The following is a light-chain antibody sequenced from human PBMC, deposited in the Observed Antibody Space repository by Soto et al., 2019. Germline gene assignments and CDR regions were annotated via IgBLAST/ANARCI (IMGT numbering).Light chain of an antibody. J-gene: IGLJ2*01. CDR1: SSDVGGFTY. CDR3: SSYTVTYSLGVL. Sequence: QSALTQPASVSGSPGQSITISCTGASSDVGGFTYVSWYQQYPGKAPKLIIYDVSNRPSGVSNRVSGSKSGNTASLTISGLQAEDEADYYCSSYTVTYSLGVLFGGGTKLTVL. V-gene: IGLV2-14*01. CDR2: DVS.